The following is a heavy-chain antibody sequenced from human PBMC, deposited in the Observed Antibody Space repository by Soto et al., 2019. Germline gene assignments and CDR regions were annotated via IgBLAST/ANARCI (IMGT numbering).Heavy chain of an antibody. V-gene: IGHV4-30-4*08. CDR3: ARLNAAGYYDSSGFDYYYYGMDV. D-gene: IGHD3-22*01. Sequence: SETLSLTCTVSGGSISSGDYYWSWIRQVPKKGLEWIGYIYYSGSTYYNPSLRSRVAMSEDTSKNQFSLKLSSVTAADTAVYYCARLNAAGYYDSSGFDYYYYGMDVWGQGTTVTVSS. J-gene: IGHJ6*02. CDR1: GGSISSGDYY. CDR2: IYYSGST.